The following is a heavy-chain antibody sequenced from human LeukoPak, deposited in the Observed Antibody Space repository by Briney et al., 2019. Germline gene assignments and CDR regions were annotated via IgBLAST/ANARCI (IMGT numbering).Heavy chain of an antibody. D-gene: IGHD3-22*01. J-gene: IGHJ4*02. V-gene: IGHV1-8*01. CDR1: GYTFTSYD. Sequence: ASVKVSCKASGYTFTSYDINWVRQATGQGLEWMGWMNPNSGNTGYAQKFQGRVTMTRNTSISTAYMELSSLRSEDTAVYYCARLMVITTDCFDYWGQGTLVTVSS. CDR3: ARLMVITTDCFDY. CDR2: MNPNSGNT.